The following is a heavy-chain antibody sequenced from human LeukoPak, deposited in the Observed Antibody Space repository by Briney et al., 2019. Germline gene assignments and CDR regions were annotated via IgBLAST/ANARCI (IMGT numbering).Heavy chain of an antibody. V-gene: IGHV4-34*01. J-gene: IGHJ4*02. CDR1: GGSLSGYY. CDR2: INHSGST. D-gene: IGHD3-16*02. CDR3: PRRALGLPL. Sequence: SETQSLTCAVYGGSLSGYYWSWIRQPPGKGLEWIGEINHSGSTNYNPSLKSRVTISVDTSKNQFSLKLSSVTAADTAVYYCPRRALGLPLWGERPLVTVSS.